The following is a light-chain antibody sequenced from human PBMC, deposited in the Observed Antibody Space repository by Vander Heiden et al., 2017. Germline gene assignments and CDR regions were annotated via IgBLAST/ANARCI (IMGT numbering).Light chain of an antibody. CDR1: QSISSY. V-gene: IGKV1-39*01. CDR2: AAS. J-gene: IGKJ4*01. Sequence: DIQITQSPSSLSASVGDRVTITCRARQSISSYLNWYQQKPGKAPKLLIYAASSLQSGVPSRFSGSGSGTDFTLTISSLQPEDFATYYCQQSYSTLTFGGGTKEEIK. CDR3: QQSYSTLT.